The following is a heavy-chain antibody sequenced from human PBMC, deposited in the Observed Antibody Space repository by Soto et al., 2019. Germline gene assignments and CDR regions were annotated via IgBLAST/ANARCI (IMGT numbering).Heavy chain of an antibody. J-gene: IGHJ5*02. V-gene: IGHV1-2*02. CDR1: GXSFTGYY. Sequence: ASVKVSCXASGXSFTGYYXXXPRQAPGQGLEWMGWINAHSGGTXYAQKFQGRVTLTRDTSIATAYLTLTSLTSDDTALYYCAKDLTRXXXXWLDPWGQGTQVTVSS. CDR2: INAHSGGT. CDR3: AKDLTRXXXXWLDP.